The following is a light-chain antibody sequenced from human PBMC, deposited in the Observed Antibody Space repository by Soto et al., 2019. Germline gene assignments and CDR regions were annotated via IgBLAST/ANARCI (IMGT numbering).Light chain of an antibody. V-gene: IGKV3-20*01. CDR3: QQYGTSPPT. J-gene: IGKJ2*01. CDR2: GAS. CDR1: QSVSSSY. Sequence: EIVLTQSPGTLSLSPGERATLSCRASQSVSSSYLAWYQQKPGQAPRLLIYGASSRSTGIPDRFSGSGAGTDFTLTISRLEPEEFALYYFQQYGTSPPTFGQGTKLEIK.